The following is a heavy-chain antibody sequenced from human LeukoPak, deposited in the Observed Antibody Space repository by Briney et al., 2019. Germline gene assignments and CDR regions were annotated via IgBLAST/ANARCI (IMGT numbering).Heavy chain of an antibody. CDR1: GFTFSDYY. Sequence: GGSLRLSCAASGFTFSDYYMSWIRQAPGKGLEWVSYISSSSSYTNYADSVKGRFTISRDNAKNSLYLQMNSLRAEDTAVYYCARDLGGNSGYDFDYWGQGTLVTVSS. CDR2: ISSSSSYT. V-gene: IGHV3-11*06. D-gene: IGHD5-12*01. CDR3: ARDLGGNSGYDFDY. J-gene: IGHJ4*02.